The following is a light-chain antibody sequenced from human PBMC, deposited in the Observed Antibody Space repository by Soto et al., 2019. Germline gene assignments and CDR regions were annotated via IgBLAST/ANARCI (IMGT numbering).Light chain of an antibody. Sequence: QSDLSQAGTVSGSPGQPITKNRTGTSSDVGGYNFFSWYQQHPDKAPKLMIYDVTNRPSGVSNRFSGSKSGNTASLTISGLQAEDEADYYCSSYTSISTYVFGTGTKVTVL. J-gene: IGLJ1*01. CDR3: SSYTSISTYV. CDR2: DVT. CDR1: SSDVGGYNF. V-gene: IGLV2-14*01.